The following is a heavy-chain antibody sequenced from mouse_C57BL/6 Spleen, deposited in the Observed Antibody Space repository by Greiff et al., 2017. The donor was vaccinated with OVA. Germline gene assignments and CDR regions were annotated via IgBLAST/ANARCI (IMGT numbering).Heavy chain of an antibody. Sequence: VQLVESGPELVKPGASVKISCKASGYAFSSSWMNWVKQRPGKGLEWIGRIYPGDGDTNYNGKFKGKATLTADKSSSTAYMQLSSLTSEDSAVYFCARRSYGNYYAMDYWGQGTSVTVSS. J-gene: IGHJ4*01. CDR1: GYAFSSSW. V-gene: IGHV1-82*01. D-gene: IGHD2-1*01. CDR3: ARRSYGNYYAMDY. CDR2: IYPGDGDT.